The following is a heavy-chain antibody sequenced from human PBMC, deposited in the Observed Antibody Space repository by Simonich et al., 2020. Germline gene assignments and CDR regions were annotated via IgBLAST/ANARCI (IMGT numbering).Heavy chain of an antibody. Sequence: QVQLQESGPGLVKPSETLSLTCTVSGGSISSYYWSWIRQPPGKGLGWIGYIYYRWSTNYNPSLKCRVTISVDTSKNQFSLKLSSVTAADTAVYYCARHDRWLQFYFDYWGQGTLVTVSS. CDR1: GGSISSYY. CDR3: ARHDRWLQFYFDY. J-gene: IGHJ4*02. D-gene: IGHD5-12*01. V-gene: IGHV4-59*08. CDR2: IYYRWST.